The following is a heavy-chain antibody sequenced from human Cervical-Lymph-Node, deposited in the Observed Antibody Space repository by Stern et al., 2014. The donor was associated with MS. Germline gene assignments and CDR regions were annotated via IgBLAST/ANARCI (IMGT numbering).Heavy chain of an antibody. CDR3: TRDPRGYCSGGSCYQGFFDS. Sequence: DQLVESGGGVVQPGRSLRLSCAASGFIFRNSGMHWVRQAPGKGLEWVAVVWQDGSNKYYADSVKGRFTISRDNSNSMVDLQMNSLRVEDMGIYYCTRDPRGYCSGGSCYQGFFDSWGRGTLVTVSS. J-gene: IGHJ4*02. CDR1: GFIFRNSG. D-gene: IGHD2-15*01. CDR2: VWQDGSNK. V-gene: IGHV3-33*01.